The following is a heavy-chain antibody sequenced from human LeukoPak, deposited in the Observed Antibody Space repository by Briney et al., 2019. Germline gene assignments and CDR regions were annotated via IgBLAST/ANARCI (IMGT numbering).Heavy chain of an antibody. J-gene: IGHJ4*02. Sequence: KPSETLSLTCAVYGGSFSGYYWSWIRQPPGKGLEWIGEINHSGSTNYNPSLKSRVTISVDTSKNQFSLKLSSVTAADTAVYYCARRFFCSSGWYGFDYWGQGTLVTVSS. V-gene: IGHV4-34*01. CDR3: ARRFFCSSGWYGFDY. CDR1: GGSFSGYY. CDR2: INHSGST. D-gene: IGHD6-19*01.